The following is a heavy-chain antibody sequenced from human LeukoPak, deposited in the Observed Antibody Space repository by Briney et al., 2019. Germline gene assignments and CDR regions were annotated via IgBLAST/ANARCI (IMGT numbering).Heavy chain of an antibody. CDR1: GGSVSSPSYY. Sequence: PSETLSLTCTVSGGSVSSPSYYWAWVRQPQGKRPEWIGSIYHSGTTYYHPSLKSRVTISVDTSNNQFSLSLSSVTAADTAVYYCARHKAGDIYYYGGCMDVWGKGTTATVSS. V-gene: IGHV4-39*01. CDR3: ARHKAGDIYYYGGCMDV. J-gene: IGHJ6*03. CDR2: IYHSGTT. D-gene: IGHD3-10*01.